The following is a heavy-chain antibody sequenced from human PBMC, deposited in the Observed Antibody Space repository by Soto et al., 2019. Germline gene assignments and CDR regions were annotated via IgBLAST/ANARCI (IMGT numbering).Heavy chain of an antibody. J-gene: IGHJ6*02. D-gene: IGHD3-22*01. CDR2: IYYSGST. V-gene: IGHV4-31*03. CDR3: ARDSYYDSYYYGMDV. CDR1: GGSISSCGYY. Sequence: SATLSLTCTVSGGSISSCGYYWSWIRQHPGKGLEWIGYIYYSGSTYYNPSLKSRVTISVDTSKNQFSLKLSSVTAADTAVYYCARDSYYDSYYYGMDVWGQGNTVTVSS.